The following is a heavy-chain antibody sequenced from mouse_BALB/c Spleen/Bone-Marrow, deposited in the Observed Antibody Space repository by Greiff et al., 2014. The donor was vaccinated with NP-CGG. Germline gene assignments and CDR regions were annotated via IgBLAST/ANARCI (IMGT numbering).Heavy chain of an antibody. Sequence: EVQVVESGGRLVKPGGSLKLSCAASGFSFSDHYMYWVRQTPEKRLEWVATISDGDGHTYYSDSVKGRFTISRDNAKNNLYLQMSSLKSEDTAMYHCARDGDYRYAWFSYWGQGTPVTVSA. V-gene: IGHV5-4*02. D-gene: IGHD2-14*01. CDR1: GFSFSDHY. CDR3: ARDGDYRYAWFSY. CDR2: ISDGDGHT. J-gene: IGHJ3*01.